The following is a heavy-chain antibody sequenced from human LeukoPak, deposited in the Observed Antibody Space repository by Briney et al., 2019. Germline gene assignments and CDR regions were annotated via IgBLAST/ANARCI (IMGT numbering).Heavy chain of an antibody. V-gene: IGHV3-21*01. CDR1: GRTFSTYT. CDR2: TSSGSSYI. D-gene: IGHD3-22*01. J-gene: IGHJ3*02. Sequence: GGSLRLSCAASGRTFSTYTMTWVRQAPGKGLEWVSSTSSGSSYIYYADSVKGRFTISRDNAKNSLYLQMNSLRAEDTALYFCARDHYYDSSGYTPAGDAFDIWGQGTMVTVSS. CDR3: ARDHYYDSSGYTPAGDAFDI.